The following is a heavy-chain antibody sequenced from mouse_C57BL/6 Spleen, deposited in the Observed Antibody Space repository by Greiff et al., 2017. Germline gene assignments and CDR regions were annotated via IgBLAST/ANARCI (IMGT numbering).Heavy chain of an antibody. CDR3: TRIYDGYD. D-gene: IGHD2-3*01. CDR1: GYTFTDYE. Sequence: QVQLQQSGAELVRPGASVTLSCKASGYTFTDYEMHWVKQTPVHGLEWIGAIDPETGGTAYNQKFKGKAILTADKSSSTAYMELRSLTSEDSAVYYCTRIYDGYDWGQGTLVTVSA. J-gene: IGHJ3*01. V-gene: IGHV1-15*01. CDR2: IDPETGGT.